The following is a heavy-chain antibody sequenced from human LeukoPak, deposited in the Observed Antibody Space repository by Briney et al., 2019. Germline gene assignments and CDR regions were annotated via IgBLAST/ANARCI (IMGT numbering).Heavy chain of an antibody. CDR1: GFTFSSYG. D-gene: IGHD3-22*01. V-gene: IGHV3-33*01. CDR2: IWYDGSNK. Sequence: GGSLRLSCAASGFTFSSYGMHWVRQAPGKGLEWVAVIWYDGSNKYYADSVKDRFTISRDNSKNTLYLQMNSLRAEDTAVYYCARDHSSGYHHDAFDIWGQGTMVTVSS. J-gene: IGHJ3*02. CDR3: ARDHSSGYHHDAFDI.